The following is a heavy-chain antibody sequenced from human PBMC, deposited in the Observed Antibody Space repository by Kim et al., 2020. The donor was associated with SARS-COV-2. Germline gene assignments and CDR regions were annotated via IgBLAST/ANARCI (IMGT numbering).Heavy chain of an antibody. V-gene: IGHV1-69*04. J-gene: IGHJ4*02. CDR1: GGTFSSYA. CDR3: ARVKDHFEYSSSSGLIDY. CDR2: IIPILGIA. Sequence: SVKVSCKASGGTFSSYAISWVRQAPGQGLEWMGRIIPILGIANYAQKFQGRVTITADKSTSTAYMELSSLRSEDTAVYYCARVKDHFEYSSSSGLIDYWGQGTLVTVSS. D-gene: IGHD6-6*01.